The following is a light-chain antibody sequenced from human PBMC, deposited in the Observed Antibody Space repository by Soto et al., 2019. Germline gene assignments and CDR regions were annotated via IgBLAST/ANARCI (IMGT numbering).Light chain of an antibody. Sequence: EIVLTQSPGTLSLSRGERATLSCRASQSVGSLLAWYQQKPGQAPRLLIYDASNRATDIPARFSGSGSGTDFTLTISSLEPEDFAVYYCQERSNWPPWTFGQGTKVDIK. V-gene: IGKV3-11*01. CDR2: DAS. CDR3: QERSNWPPWT. CDR1: QSVGSL. J-gene: IGKJ1*01.